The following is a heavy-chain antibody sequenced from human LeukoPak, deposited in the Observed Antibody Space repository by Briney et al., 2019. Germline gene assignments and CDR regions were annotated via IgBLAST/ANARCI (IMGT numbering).Heavy chain of an antibody. J-gene: IGHJ4*02. CDR2: IYTSGST. CDR1: GGSISSYY. CDR3: ARFLVVADAYYFDY. V-gene: IGHV4-4*07. Sequence: SETLSLTCTVSGGSISSYYWSWIRQPAGKGLEWIGRIYTSGSTNYNPSLKSRVTMSVDTSKNQFSLKLSSVTAADTAVYYCARFLVVADAYYFDYWGQGTLVTVSS. D-gene: IGHD2-15*01.